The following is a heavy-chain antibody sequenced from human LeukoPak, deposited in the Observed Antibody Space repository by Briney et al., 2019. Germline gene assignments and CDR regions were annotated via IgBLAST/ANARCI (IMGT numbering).Heavy chain of an antibody. Sequence: QSGGSLRLSCAASGFTFSSYGMHWVRQAPGKGLEWVAVIWYDGSNKYYADSVKGRFTISRDNSKNTLYLQMNSLRAEDTAVYYCARWFGELGFDPWGQGTLVTVSS. CDR3: ARWFGELGFDP. CDR1: GFTFSSYG. J-gene: IGHJ5*02. D-gene: IGHD3-10*01. CDR2: IWYDGSNK. V-gene: IGHV3-33*01.